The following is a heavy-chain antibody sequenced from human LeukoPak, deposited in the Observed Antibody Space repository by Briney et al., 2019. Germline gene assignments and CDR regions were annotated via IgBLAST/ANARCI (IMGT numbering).Heavy chain of an antibody. CDR3: AREGGDGYNFHY. CDR1: GFTFSNYW. J-gene: IGHJ4*02. CDR2: INSDGSST. Sequence: GGSLRLSCAASGFTFSNYWMNWVRQAPGKGLVWVSRINSDGSSTDYTDSVKGRFTISRDNAKNTLYLQMNSLRAEDTAVYYCAREGGDGYNFHYWGQGTLVTVSS. D-gene: IGHD5-24*01. V-gene: IGHV3-74*01.